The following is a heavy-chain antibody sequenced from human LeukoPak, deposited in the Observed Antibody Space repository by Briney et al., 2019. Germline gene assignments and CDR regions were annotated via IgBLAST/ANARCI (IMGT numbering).Heavy chain of an antibody. CDR2: INHSGST. D-gene: IGHD2-21*02. Sequence: SETLSLTCTVSGGSISSNSYYWSWIRQPPGKGLEWIGEINHSGSTYYNPSLKSRVTISVDTSKNQFSLKLSSVTAADTAVYYCARRVVTTIRRRYYFDYWGQGTLVTVSS. V-gene: IGHV4-39*07. J-gene: IGHJ4*02. CDR3: ARRVVTTIRRRYYFDY. CDR1: GGSISSNSYY.